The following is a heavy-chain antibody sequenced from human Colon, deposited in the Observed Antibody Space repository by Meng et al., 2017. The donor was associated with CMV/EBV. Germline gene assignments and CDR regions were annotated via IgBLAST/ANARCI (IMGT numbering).Heavy chain of an antibody. Sequence: GGSLRLSCSASGFAFSNYAVNWVRQAPGKGLEWISYISSSGGTKYYADSVKGRFTISRDNSKNTLYLQMNSLRAEDTAVYYCARDAHVAAAAAFDYWGQGTLVTVSS. CDR1: GFAFSNYA. V-gene: IGHV3-48*01. D-gene: IGHD6-13*01. CDR2: ISSSGGTK. J-gene: IGHJ4*02. CDR3: ARDAHVAAAAAFDY.